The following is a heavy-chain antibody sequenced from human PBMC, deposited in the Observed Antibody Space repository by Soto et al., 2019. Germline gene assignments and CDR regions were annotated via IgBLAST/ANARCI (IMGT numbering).Heavy chain of an antibody. CDR2: IHSDGSST. Sequence: EVQLVESGGGLVRPGGSLRLSCAASGFTVSYYWMHWVRQAPGKGLVWVSRIHSDGSSTTYADFVKGRFIISRDNARNTVDLQINSVRVEDTAVYYCARWDRGAFDLWGQGTVVTVSS. V-gene: IGHV3-74*01. CDR1: GFTVSYYW. CDR3: ARWDRGAFDL. J-gene: IGHJ3*01. D-gene: IGHD1-26*01.